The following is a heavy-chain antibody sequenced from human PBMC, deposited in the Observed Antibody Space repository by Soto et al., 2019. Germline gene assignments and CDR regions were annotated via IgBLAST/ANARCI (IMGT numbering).Heavy chain of an antibody. D-gene: IGHD6-13*01. Sequence: EVHLVESGGGLVQPGGSLRLSCTASGFTFSDSWMTWVRQAPGKGLEWVARIKPDESEKKYADSVKGRFSISRDNSKNTLYLQMESLGAEDTAVYYCAKDAAMVSSTFNYFDYWGQGTLVAVSS. CDR1: GFTFSDSW. J-gene: IGHJ4*02. V-gene: IGHV3-7*03. CDR3: AKDAAMVSSTFNYFDY. CDR2: IKPDESEK.